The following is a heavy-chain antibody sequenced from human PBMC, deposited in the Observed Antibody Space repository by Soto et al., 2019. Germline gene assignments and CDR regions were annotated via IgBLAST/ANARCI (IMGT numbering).Heavy chain of an antibody. CDR1: GYTFTRYY. J-gene: IGHJ3*02. CDR2: INPSGGST. V-gene: IGHV1-46*01. Sequence: ASVKVSCKASGYTFTRYYMHWVRQAPGQGLEWMGMINPSGGSTTYAESLQGRVSMTMDTSTSTGYMDLSSLRSEDTAVYYCATAPLGGYYDSSGPRAFDIWGQGTMVTVSS. D-gene: IGHD3-22*01. CDR3: ATAPLGGYYDSSGPRAFDI.